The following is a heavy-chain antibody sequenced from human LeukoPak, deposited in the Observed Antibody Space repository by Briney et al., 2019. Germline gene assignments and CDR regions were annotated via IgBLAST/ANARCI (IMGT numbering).Heavy chain of an antibody. CDR3: ARPGYSSSLDY. D-gene: IGHD6-13*01. Sequence: PGESLKISCKGSGYSFTNNWIGWVRQMPGKGLEWMGIIFPADSGTRFSPSFQGQVTISADKSISTAYLQWSSLKASDSAMYYCARPGYSSSLDYWGQGTLVTVSS. J-gene: IGHJ4*02. CDR1: GYSFTNNW. V-gene: IGHV5-51*01. CDR2: IFPADSGT.